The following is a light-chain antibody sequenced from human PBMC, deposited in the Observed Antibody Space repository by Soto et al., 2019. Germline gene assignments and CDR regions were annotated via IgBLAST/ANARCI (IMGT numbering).Light chain of an antibody. J-gene: IGKJ5*01. Sequence: VLTQSPATLSVSRGERATLYCRASQTVRRNLAWYQQKPGQAPRLLILGASTRATGIPARFSGSGSGADFTLTISSLQSEDSAVYYCQQYNNWPPITFCQGTRLEIK. V-gene: IGKV3-15*01. CDR2: GAS. CDR1: QTVRRN. CDR3: QQYNNWPPIT.